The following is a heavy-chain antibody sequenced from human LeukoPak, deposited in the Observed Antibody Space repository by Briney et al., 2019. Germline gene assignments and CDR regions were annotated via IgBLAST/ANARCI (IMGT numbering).Heavy chain of an antibody. CDR1: GFTFSSYW. D-gene: IGHD6-19*01. J-gene: IGHJ4*02. CDR2: INSDGSST. V-gene: IGHV3-74*01. Sequence: PGGSLRLSCAASGFTFSSYWMHWVRQAPGKGLVWVSRINSDGSSTSYADSVKGRFTIPRDNSKNTLYLQMNSLRAEDTAVYYCATAVASSSGWYADYWGQGTLVTVSS. CDR3: ATAVASSSGWYADY.